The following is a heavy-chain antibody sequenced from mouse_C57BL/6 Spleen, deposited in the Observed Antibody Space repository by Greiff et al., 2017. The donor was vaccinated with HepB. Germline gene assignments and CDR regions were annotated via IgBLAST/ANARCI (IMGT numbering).Heavy chain of an antibody. CDR2: IYPGNSDT. CDR3: FYYYGSSYIYFDY. D-gene: IGHD1-1*01. Sequence: EVHLVESGTVLARPGASVKMSCKTSGYTFTSYWMHWVKQRPGQGLEWIGAIYPGNSDTSYNQKFKGKAKLTAVTSASTAYMELSSLTNEDSAVYYCFYYYGSSYIYFDYWGQGTTLTVSS. J-gene: IGHJ2*01. CDR1: GYTFTSYW. V-gene: IGHV1-5*01.